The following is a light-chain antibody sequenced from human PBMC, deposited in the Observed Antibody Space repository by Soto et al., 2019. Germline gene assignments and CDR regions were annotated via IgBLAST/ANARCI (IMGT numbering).Light chain of an antibody. CDR1: QDMSNY. V-gene: IGKV1-33*01. CDR3: QQYDNLPVT. J-gene: IGKJ3*01. CDR2: DAS. Sequence: DIQMTQSPSSLSASVGDRVTITCQASQDMSNYLNWYQQKPGKAPKLLIYDASNLETGVPSRFSGSGSGTYFTFTISSLQPEDIATYYCQQYDNLPVTFGPGTKVDIK.